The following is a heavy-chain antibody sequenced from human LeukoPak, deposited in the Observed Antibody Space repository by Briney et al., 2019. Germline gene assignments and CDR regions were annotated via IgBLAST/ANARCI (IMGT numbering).Heavy chain of an antibody. J-gene: IGHJ6*04. Sequence: GASVKVSCKASGFTFTSSAVQWVRQARGQRLEWIGWIVVGSGNTNYAQKFQERVTITRDMSTSTAYMELSSLRSEDTAVYYCAADWVTIFGVVTRLDVWGKGTTVTVSS. CDR1: GFTFTSSA. V-gene: IGHV1-58*01. CDR3: AADWVTIFGVVTRLDV. D-gene: IGHD3-3*01. CDR2: IVVGSGNT.